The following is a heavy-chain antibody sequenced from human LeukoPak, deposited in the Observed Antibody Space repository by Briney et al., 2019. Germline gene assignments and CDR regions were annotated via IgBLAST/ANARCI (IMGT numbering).Heavy chain of an antibody. CDR2: IKQDGSDK. CDR3: ARTCYYEGSSYRHLDS. D-gene: IGHD3-22*01. CDR1: GFTFNSYW. V-gene: IGHV3-7*01. J-gene: IGHJ4*02. Sequence: GGSLRLSCAASGFTFNSYWMSWVRQAPGKGLEWVANIKQDGSDKNYVDSVKGRFTISRDNAINSLFLQMDSLTAEDTAVYYCARTCYYEGSSYRHLDSWGQGTLVTVSS.